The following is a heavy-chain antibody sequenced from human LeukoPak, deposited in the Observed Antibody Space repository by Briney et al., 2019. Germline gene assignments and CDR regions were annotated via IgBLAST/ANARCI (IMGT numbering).Heavy chain of an antibody. CDR3: AKGYYMDV. Sequence: GRSLRLSCAASGFTFDDYAMHWVRQAPGKGLEWVSGISWNSGSIGYADSVKGRFTISRDNAKNSLYLQMNSLRAEDMALYYCAKGYYMDVWGKGTTVTVSS. CDR2: ISWNSGSI. J-gene: IGHJ6*03. CDR1: GFTFDDYA. V-gene: IGHV3-9*03.